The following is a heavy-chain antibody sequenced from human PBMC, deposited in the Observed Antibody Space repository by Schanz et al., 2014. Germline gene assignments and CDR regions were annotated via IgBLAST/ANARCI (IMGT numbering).Heavy chain of an antibody. CDR3: AKFKSAPTVTTLDY. Sequence: LVESGGGVVQPGRSLRLSCAASGFTFSSYWMSWVRQAPGKGLEWVANIKHDGGEKYYVDSLKGRFTISRDNAKNSLYLQMNSLRAEDTAAYYCAKFKSAPTVTTLDYWGQGTLVTVSS. V-gene: IGHV3-7*03. CDR2: IKHDGGEK. CDR1: GFTFSSYW. D-gene: IGHD4-17*01. J-gene: IGHJ4*02.